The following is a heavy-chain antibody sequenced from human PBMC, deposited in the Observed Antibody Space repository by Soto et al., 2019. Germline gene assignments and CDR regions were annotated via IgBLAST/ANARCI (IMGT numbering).Heavy chain of an antibody. J-gene: IGHJ5*02. CDR3: VRGGSNYAS. CDR1: AFTFSSYS. Sequence: PGGSLRLSCAASAFTFSSYSMHWVRQAPGKGLEWVARIKPDESEKKYADSVKGRFSISRDNAKNSMYLQMDSLRGEDTAVYYCVRGGSNYASWGQGTLVTVSS. V-gene: IGHV3-7*01. D-gene: IGHD4-4*01. CDR2: IKPDESEK.